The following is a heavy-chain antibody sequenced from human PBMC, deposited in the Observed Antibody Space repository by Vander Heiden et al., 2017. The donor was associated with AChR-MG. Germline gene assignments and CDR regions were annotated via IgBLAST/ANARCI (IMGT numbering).Heavy chain of an antibody. CDR2: IYHGGST. D-gene: IGHD3-16*01. Sequence: QVQLQESGPGLVKPSGTLSLTRPVSGGSISSSNLWSWVRQPPGKGLEWIGEIYHGGSTNYNPSLKSRVTISVDKSKNQFSLKLSSVTAADTAVYYCAREGGGDGYNLDYWGQGTLVTVSS. V-gene: IGHV4-4*02. CDR3: AREGGGDGYNLDY. CDR1: GGSISSSNL. J-gene: IGHJ4*02.